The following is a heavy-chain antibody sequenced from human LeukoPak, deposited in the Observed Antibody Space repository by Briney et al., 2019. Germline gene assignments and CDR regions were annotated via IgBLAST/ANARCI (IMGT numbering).Heavy chain of an antibody. CDR1: GFTFSSYW. V-gene: IGHV3-74*01. CDR3: AREIVGATFAFDI. CDR2: INSDGSST. D-gene: IGHD1-26*01. Sequence: GGSLRLSCVASGFTFSSYWMHWVRQAPGKGLVWVSRINSDGSSTSYADSVKGRFTISRDNAKNTLYLQMNSLRAEDTAVYYCAREIVGATFAFDIWGQGTMVTVSS. J-gene: IGHJ3*02.